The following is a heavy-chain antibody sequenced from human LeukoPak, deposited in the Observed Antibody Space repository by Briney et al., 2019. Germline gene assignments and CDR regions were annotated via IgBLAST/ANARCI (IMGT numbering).Heavy chain of an antibody. J-gene: IGHJ4*02. V-gene: IGHV3-21*01. CDR2: ISSNSSYI. CDR3: ARGLYSSSWYEPLSRALIDY. Sequence: GGSLRLSCAASGFTFSSYSMNWVRQAPGKGLEWVSSISSNSSYIYYADSVKGRFTISRDNAKNSLYLQMNSLRAEDTAVYYCARGLYSSSWYEPLSRALIDYWGQGTLVTVSS. CDR1: GFTFSSYS. D-gene: IGHD6-13*01.